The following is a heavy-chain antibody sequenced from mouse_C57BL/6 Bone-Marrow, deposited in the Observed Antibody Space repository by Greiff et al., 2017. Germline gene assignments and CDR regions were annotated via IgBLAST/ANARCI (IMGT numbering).Heavy chain of an antibody. V-gene: IGHV5-6*01. J-gene: IGHJ2*01. CDR2: IRSGGSYP. CDR1: GFTFSSYG. Sequence: EVQLVESGGDLVKPGGSLKLSCAASGFTFSSYGMSWVRQTPDKGLEWVATIRSGGSYPYYPDSVKGRFTISRDNAKNTLYLQMSSLKSEDTAMYYCARRGYLLDYWGQGTTLTVSS. CDR3: ARRGYLLDY. D-gene: IGHD5-1*01.